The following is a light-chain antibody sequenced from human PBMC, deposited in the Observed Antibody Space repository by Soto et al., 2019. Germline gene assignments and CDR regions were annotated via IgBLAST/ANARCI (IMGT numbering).Light chain of an antibody. Sequence: ENWVTQSPTTPFLSPGEKDTPSSGALQSCSSSYFALDPQKPGLAPRLLIYDASSRATGIPDRFSGSGSGTDFTLTISRLEPEDFAVYYCQQYGSSPATFGQGTKV. CDR2: DAS. CDR3: QQYGSSPAT. CDR1: QSCSSSY. J-gene: IGKJ1*01. V-gene: IGKV3D-20*01.